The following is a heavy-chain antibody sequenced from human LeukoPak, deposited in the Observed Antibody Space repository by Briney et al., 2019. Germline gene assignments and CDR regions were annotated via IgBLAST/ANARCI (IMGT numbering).Heavy chain of an antibody. Sequence: GGSLRLSCAASGFTVSSNYMSWVRQAPGKGLEWVSVIYSGGSTYYADSVKGRFTISRDNSKNTLYLQMNSLRAEDTAVYYCARVKLHYGDRFWRWGQGTLDTVSS. V-gene: IGHV3-53*01. CDR3: ARVKLHYGDRFWR. D-gene: IGHD4-17*01. CDR2: IYSGGST. CDR1: GFTVSSNY. J-gene: IGHJ4*02.